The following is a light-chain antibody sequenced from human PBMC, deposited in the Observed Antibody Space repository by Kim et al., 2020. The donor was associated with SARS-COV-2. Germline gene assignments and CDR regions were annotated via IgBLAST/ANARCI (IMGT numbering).Light chain of an antibody. Sequence: AAVGDRVNIACRASQCVSGWLNWYQQRPGKAPHLLIYRTSTLQTGVPPRFSGSASGTDFTLTINTLQPEDFATYYCQQSYNFPRTFGQGTRVDIK. J-gene: IGKJ1*01. CDR2: RTS. CDR1: QCVSGW. V-gene: IGKV1-39*01. CDR3: QQSYNFPRT.